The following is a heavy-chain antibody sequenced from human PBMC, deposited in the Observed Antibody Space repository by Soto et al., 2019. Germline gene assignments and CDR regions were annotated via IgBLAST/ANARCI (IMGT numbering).Heavy chain of an antibody. CDR1: GFTFSSYG. Sequence: QVQLVESGGGVVQPGRSLRLSCAASGFTFSSYGMHWVRQAPGKGLEWVAVIWYDGSNKYYADSVKGRFTISRDNSKNTLYLQMNSLRAEDTAVYYCARDHLQMTLLCAFDIWGQGTMVTVSS. CDR3: ARDHLQMTLLCAFDI. V-gene: IGHV3-33*01. J-gene: IGHJ3*02. D-gene: IGHD3-10*01. CDR2: IWYDGSNK.